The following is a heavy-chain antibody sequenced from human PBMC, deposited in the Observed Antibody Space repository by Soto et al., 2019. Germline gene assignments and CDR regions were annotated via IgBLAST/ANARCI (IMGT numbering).Heavy chain of an antibody. V-gene: IGHV3-30-3*01. D-gene: IGHD3-3*01. CDR3: EREKNTIFGVVGAGYGMDV. CDR2: ISYDGSNK. CDR1: GFTFSSYA. Sequence: QVQLVESGGGVVQPGRSLRLSCAASGFTFSSYAMHWVRQAPGKGLEWVAVISYDGSNKYYADSVKGRFTISRDNSKNTMYLQMNSLRAEDTAVYYCEREKNTIFGVVGAGYGMDVWGQGTTVTVSS. J-gene: IGHJ6*02.